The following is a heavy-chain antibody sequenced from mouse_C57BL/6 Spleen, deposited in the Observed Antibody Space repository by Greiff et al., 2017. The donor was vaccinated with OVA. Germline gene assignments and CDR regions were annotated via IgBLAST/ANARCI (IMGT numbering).Heavy chain of an antibody. D-gene: IGHD1-1*01. V-gene: IGHV1-84*01. J-gene: IGHJ2*01. CDR2: IYPGSGNT. Sequence: VQLQQSGPELVKPGASVKISCKASGYTFTDYYINWVKQRPGQGLEWIGWIYPGSGNTKYNEKFKGKATLTVATSSSTAYMQLSSLTSEDSAVYFCAREGAFITTVVAPFDYWGQGTTLTVSS. CDR1: GYTFTDYY. CDR3: AREGAFITTVVAPFDY.